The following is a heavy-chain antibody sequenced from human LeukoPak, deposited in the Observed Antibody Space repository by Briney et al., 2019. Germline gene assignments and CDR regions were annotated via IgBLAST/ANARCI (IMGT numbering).Heavy chain of an antibody. J-gene: IGHJ3*02. CDR3: ARGFLYSGSYFAFDI. D-gene: IGHD1-26*01. V-gene: IGHV3-11*04. Sequence: GGSLRLSCAASGFTFSDYYRSWIRQAPGKGLEWVSYISSSGSTIYYADSVKGRFTISRDNAKNSLYLQMNSLRAEDTAVYYCARGFLYSGSYFAFDIWGQGTMVTVSS. CDR2: ISSSGSTI. CDR1: GFTFSDYY.